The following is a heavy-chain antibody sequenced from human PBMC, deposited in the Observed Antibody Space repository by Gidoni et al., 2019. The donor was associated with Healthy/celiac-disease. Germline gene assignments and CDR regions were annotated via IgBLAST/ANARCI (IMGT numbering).Heavy chain of an antibody. J-gene: IGHJ2*01. CDR1: GGSINSGGYY. Sequence: QVQLQESGPGLVKPSQTLSLTCTFPGGSINSGGYYWSWIRQHPGKGLEWIGYIYYSGSTYYNPSLKSLVTISVDTSKNQFSLKLSSVTAADTAVYYCARAETSAWYFDLWGRGTLVTVSS. V-gene: IGHV4-31*01. CDR2: IYYSGST. CDR3: ARAETSAWYFDL.